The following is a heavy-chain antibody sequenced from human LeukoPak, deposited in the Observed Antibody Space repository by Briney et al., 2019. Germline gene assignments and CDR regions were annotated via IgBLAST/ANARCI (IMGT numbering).Heavy chain of an antibody. D-gene: IGHD1-26*01. J-gene: IGHJ4*02. V-gene: IGHV4-34*01. Sequence: ASETLSLTCAVYGGSFSGYYWSWIRQPPGKGLEWIGEINHSGSTNYNPSLKSRVTISVDTSKNQFSLKLSYVTAADTAVYYCASSREWERRGLPFYWGQGTLVTVSS. CDR2: INHSGST. CDR3: ASSREWERRGLPFY. CDR1: GGSFSGYY.